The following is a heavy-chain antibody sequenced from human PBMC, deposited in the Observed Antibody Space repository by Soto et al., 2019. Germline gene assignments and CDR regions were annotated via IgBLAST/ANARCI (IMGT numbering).Heavy chain of an antibody. Sequence: AAGKVSYKASGYSFTTYAMHWVRQAPGQRLKWMGWINAGNGNTKYSQKFQGRVTITRDTSASTAHMEVSSLRSEDPAVYYCARDWGNYYYGMDVCGQGTLALVSS. J-gene: IGHJ6*02. D-gene: IGHD7-27*01. V-gene: IGHV1-3*01. CDR3: ARDWGNYYYGMDV. CDR2: INAGNGNT. CDR1: GYSFTTYA.